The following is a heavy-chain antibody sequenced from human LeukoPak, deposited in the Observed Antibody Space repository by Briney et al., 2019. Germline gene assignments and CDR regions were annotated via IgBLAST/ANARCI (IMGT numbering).Heavy chain of an antibody. CDR3: ARDAQRGFDYSNSLEY. J-gene: IGHJ4*01. V-gene: IGHV3-33*01. D-gene: IGHD4-11*01. CDR1: GFIFSPYG. CDR2: IWSDGRNR. Sequence: GGSLRLSCAASGFIFSPYGMHWVRQAPGKGLEWVAVIWSDGRNRFYAGSVKGRFTISRDNSQNTVFLQMNSLRVEATAMYYCARDAQRGFDYSNSLEYWGHGTLVTVSS.